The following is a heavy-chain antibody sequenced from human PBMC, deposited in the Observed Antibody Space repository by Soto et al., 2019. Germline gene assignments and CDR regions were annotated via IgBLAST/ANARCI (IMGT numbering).Heavy chain of an antibody. CDR1: AFPFSGYT. CDR2: IKGNTDDT. D-gene: IGHD2-15*01. V-gene: IGHV3-23*01. CDR3: AKTGPATARIRFDY. Sequence: PGGSLRLSCAGSAFPFSGYTMAWVRQAPGKGLEWISGIKGNTDDTYYADSVKGRFSISRDSSRNTLYLEMNSLRADDTAVYYCAKTGPATARIRFDYWGQGALVTVSS. J-gene: IGHJ4*02.